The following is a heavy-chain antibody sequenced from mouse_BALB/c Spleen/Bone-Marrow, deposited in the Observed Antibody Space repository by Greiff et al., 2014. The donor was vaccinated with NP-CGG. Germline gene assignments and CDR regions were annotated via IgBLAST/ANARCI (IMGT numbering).Heavy chain of an antibody. CDR2: ISYDGSN. D-gene: IGHD2-10*02. J-gene: IGHJ4*01. CDR3: ARAGYGNFYAMDY. Sequence: EVQLVESGPGLVKPSQSLSLTCSVTGYSITSGYYWNWIRQFPGNKLEWMGYISYDGSNNYNPSLKNRISITRDTSKNQFFLKLNSVTTGDTATYYCARAGYGNFYAMDYWGQGTSVTVSS. CDR1: GYSITSGYY. V-gene: IGHV3-6*02.